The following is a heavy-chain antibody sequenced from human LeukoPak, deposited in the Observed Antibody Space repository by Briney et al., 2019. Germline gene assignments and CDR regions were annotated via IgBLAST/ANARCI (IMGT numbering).Heavy chain of an antibody. D-gene: IGHD5-12*01. Sequence: SETLSLTCTVSGGSISSSSYYWGWIRQPPGKGLEWIGSIYYSGSTYYNPSLKSRVTISVDTSKNQFSLKLSSVTAADTAVYYCARGVDPRWDNWFDPWGQGTLVTVSS. CDR3: ARGVDPRWDNWFDP. CDR2: IYYSGST. J-gene: IGHJ5*02. V-gene: IGHV4-39*07. CDR1: GGSISSSSYY.